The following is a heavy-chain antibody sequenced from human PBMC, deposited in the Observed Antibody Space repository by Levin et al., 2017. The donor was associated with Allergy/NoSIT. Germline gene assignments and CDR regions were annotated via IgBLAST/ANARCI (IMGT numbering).Heavy chain of an antibody. D-gene: IGHD3-9*01. Sequence: SCAASGFTFSSYWMHWVRQAPGKGLVWVSRINSDGSSTSYADSVKGRFTISRDNAKNTLYLQMNSLRAEDTAVYYCARLDILTGYGALFLDYWGQGTLVTVSS. V-gene: IGHV3-74*01. CDR3: ARLDILTGYGALFLDY. CDR1: GFTFSSYW. J-gene: IGHJ4*02. CDR2: INSDGSST.